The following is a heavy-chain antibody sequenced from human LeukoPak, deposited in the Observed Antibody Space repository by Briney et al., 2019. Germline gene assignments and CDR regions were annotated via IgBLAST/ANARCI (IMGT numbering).Heavy chain of an antibody. CDR2: VSGSGGST. CDR3: AKDDRFWSGSVDY. CDR1: GFTLSDYA. J-gene: IGHJ4*02. Sequence: GGSLRLSCAASGFTLSDYAMRRVRQAPGKGLEWVSAVSGSGGSTYYADSVKGRFTISRDNSKNTLYLQMNSLRAEDTAVYYCAKDDRFWSGSVDYWGQGTLVTVSS. V-gene: IGHV3-23*01. D-gene: IGHD3-3*01.